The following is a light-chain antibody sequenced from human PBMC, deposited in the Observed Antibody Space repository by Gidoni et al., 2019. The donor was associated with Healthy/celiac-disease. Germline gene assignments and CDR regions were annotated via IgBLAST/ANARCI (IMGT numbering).Light chain of an antibody. CDR3: QQYNNWPPIT. Sequence: EIVMTQSPATLSVSPGERATLSCRASQSVSSNLAWYKQNPGQAPRLIIYGASTRATGIPARFSGSGSGTEFTLTISSLQSEDFAVYYCQQYNNWPPITFGQGTRLEIK. V-gene: IGKV3-15*01. CDR1: QSVSSN. J-gene: IGKJ5*01. CDR2: GAS.